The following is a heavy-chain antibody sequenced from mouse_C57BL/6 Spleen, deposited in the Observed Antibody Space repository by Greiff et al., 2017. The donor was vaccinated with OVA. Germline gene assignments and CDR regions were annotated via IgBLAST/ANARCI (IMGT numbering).Heavy chain of an antibody. J-gene: IGHJ4*01. CDR2: ISYDGSN. CDR3: ARVGQDATDY. D-gene: IGHD3-3*01. CDR1: GYSITSGYY. Sequence: VQLKESGPGLVKPSQSLSLTCSVTGYSITSGYYWNWIRQFPGNKLEWMGYISYDGSNNYNPSLKNRISITRDTSKNQFFLKLNSVTTEDTATYYCARVGQDATDYWGQGTSVTVSS. V-gene: IGHV3-6*01.